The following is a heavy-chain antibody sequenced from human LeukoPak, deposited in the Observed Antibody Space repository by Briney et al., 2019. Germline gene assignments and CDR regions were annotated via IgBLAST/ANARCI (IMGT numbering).Heavy chain of an antibody. Sequence: GESLKISCKGSGYSFASYWIAWVRQMPGKGLEWMGIIYPGDSDTRYSPSFQGQVTISADKSISTAYLQWSSLKASDTAIYYCARHKTDGTYPLDYWGQGTLVTVSS. V-gene: IGHV5-51*01. J-gene: IGHJ4*02. CDR2: IYPGDSDT. CDR1: GYSFASYW. D-gene: IGHD1-26*01. CDR3: ARHKTDGTYPLDY.